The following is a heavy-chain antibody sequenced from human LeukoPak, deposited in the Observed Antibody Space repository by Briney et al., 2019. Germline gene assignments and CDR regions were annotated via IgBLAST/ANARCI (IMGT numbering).Heavy chain of an antibody. V-gene: IGHV1-2*02. CDR2: INPNSGGT. Sequence: GASVKVSCKASGYTSTGYYMHWVRQAPGQGLEWMGWINPNSGGTNYAQKFQGRVTMTRDTSISTAYMELSRLRSDDTAVYYCAREGCSSTSCYSGMANAFDIWGQGTMVTVSS. D-gene: IGHD2-2*01. J-gene: IGHJ3*02. CDR1: GYTSTGYY. CDR3: AREGCSSTSCYSGMANAFDI.